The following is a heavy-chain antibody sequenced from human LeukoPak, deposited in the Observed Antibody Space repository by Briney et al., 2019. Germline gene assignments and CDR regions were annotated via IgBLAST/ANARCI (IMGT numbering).Heavy chain of an antibody. CDR1: GFTFSSYA. D-gene: IGHD6-13*01. CDR2: ISYDGSNK. Sequence: GRSLRLSCAASGFTFSSYAMHWVRQAPGKGLEWVAVISYDGSNKYYADSVKGRFTISRDNSKNTLYLQMNSLRAEDTAVYYCARVRSHLGSSWCYWGQGTLVTVSS. V-gene: IGHV3-30-3*01. CDR3: ARVRSHLGSSWCY. J-gene: IGHJ4*02.